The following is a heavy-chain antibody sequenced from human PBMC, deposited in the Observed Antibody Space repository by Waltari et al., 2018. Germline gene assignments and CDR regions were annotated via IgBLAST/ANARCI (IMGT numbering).Heavy chain of an antibody. J-gene: IGHJ4*02. CDR2: IYYSGST. CDR1: GGSISSYY. D-gene: IGHD3-10*01. CDR3: ARSTFRGGYFDY. V-gene: IGHV4-59*01. Sequence: QVQLQESGPGLVKPSETLSLTCTVSGGSISSYYWSWIRQPPGKGLEWIGYIYYSGSTNYNPSLKSRVTISVDTSKNQFSLKLSSVTAADTAVYYCARSTFRGGYFDYWGQGTLVTVSS.